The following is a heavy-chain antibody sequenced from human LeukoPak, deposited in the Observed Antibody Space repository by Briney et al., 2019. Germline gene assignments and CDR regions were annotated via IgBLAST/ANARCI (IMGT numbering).Heavy chain of an antibody. CDR2: MNPNSGNT. V-gene: IGHV1-8*01. D-gene: IGHD3-10*01. CDR1: GYTFTSYD. Sequence: ASVKVSCNASGYTFTSYDINWVRQATGQGLEWMGWMNPNSGNTGYAQKFQGRVTMTRNTSISTAYMELSSPRSEDTAVYYCASTRLWFGELFPSFFDYWGQGTLVTVSS. J-gene: IGHJ4*02. CDR3: ASTRLWFGELFPSFFDY.